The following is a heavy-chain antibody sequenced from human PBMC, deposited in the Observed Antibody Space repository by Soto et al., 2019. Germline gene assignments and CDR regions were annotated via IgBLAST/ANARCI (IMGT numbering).Heavy chain of an antibody. CDR3: ARDLPNQQLASGNFDY. V-gene: IGHV3-30-3*01. Sequence: GGSLRLSCAASGFTFSSYAMHWVRQAPGKGLEWVAVISYDGSNKYYADSVKGRFTISRDNSKNTLYLQMNSLRAEDTAVYYCARDLPNQQLASGNFDYWGQGTLVTVSS. D-gene: IGHD6-13*01. J-gene: IGHJ4*02. CDR1: GFTFSSYA. CDR2: ISYDGSNK.